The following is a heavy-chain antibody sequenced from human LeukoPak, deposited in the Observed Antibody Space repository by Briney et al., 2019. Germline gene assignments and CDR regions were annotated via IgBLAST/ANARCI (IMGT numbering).Heavy chain of an antibody. Sequence: PGGSLRLSCAASGFTFDDYGMSWVRQAPGKGLEWVSGINWNGGSTGYADSVKGRFTISRDNAKNSLYLQMNSLRAEDTAVYYCARSQTTTVAGTWDYWGQGTLVTVSS. J-gene: IGHJ4*02. CDR3: ARSQTTTVAGTWDY. V-gene: IGHV3-20*04. CDR1: GFTFDDYG. CDR2: INWNGGST. D-gene: IGHD6-19*01.